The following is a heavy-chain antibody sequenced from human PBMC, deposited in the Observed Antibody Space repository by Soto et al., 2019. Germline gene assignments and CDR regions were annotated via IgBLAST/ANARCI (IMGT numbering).Heavy chain of an antibody. CDR2: IESKAKNYAT. CDR1: AFSFSDSS. J-gene: IGHJ4*02. D-gene: IGHD3-10*01. Sequence: GGSLRLSCAVSAFSFSDSSMHWVRQASGTGLEWLGRIESKAKNYATWYPASVRGRFTISRDDSKNTAYLQMDSLKTDDTAIYYCTREYYGSGSFRFDFWGQGVLVTVSS. V-gene: IGHV3-73*01. CDR3: TREYYGSGSFRFDF.